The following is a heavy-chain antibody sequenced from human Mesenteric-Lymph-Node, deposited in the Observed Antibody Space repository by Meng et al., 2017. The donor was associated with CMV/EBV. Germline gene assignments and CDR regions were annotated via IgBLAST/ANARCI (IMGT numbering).Heavy chain of an antibody. Sequence: SCRTSGYPFNGYYVYWLRQASGRRLEWMGRINPFSGATDYAQNFEGRVTITRDTSITTAYMEVTRLTSDDTALYYCARSGGYSGYDYWGQGTLVTVSS. CDR2: INPFSGAT. V-gene: IGHV1-2*06. CDR1: GYPFNGYY. CDR3: ARSGGYSGYDY. D-gene: IGHD5-12*01. J-gene: IGHJ4*02.